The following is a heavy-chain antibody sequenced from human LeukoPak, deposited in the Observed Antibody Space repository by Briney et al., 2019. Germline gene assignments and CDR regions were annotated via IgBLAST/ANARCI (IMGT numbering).Heavy chain of an antibody. CDR1: GYTFTSYD. V-gene: IGHV1-8*03. CDR3: ARAYYDFWSGYYTASFDY. CDR2: MNPNSGNT. D-gene: IGHD3-3*01. Sequence: ASVKVSCKASGYTFTSYDINWVRQATGQGLEWMGWMNPNSGNTGYAQKFQGRVTITRNTSISTAYMELSSLRSEDTAVYYCARAYYDFWSGYYTASFDYWGQGTLVTVSS. J-gene: IGHJ4*02.